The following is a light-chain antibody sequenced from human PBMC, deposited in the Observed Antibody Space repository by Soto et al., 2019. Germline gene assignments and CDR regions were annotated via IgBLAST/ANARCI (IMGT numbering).Light chain of an antibody. Sequence: EIVLTQSPATLSLPPGERATLYCRASQSVSSYLAWYQQKPGQAPRLLIYDASNRATGIPARFSGSGSGTDFTLTISSLEPEDFAVYYCQQRSNWPKLTFGGGTKVEIK. CDR1: QSVSSY. V-gene: IGKV3-11*01. CDR2: DAS. CDR3: QQRSNWPKLT. J-gene: IGKJ4*01.